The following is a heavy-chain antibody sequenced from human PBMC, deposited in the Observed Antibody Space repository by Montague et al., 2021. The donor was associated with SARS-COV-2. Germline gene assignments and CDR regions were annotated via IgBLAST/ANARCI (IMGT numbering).Heavy chain of an antibody. CDR3: ARGPTTGKRGRLYWYFDL. Sequence: SLSLSCAASGFTFSSYDMPWVRQATGKGLEWVSAIGTAGDTYYPGSVKXRFTISRENAKNSLYLQMNSLRAGDTAVYYCARGPTTGKRGRLYWYFDLWGRGTLVTVSS. CDR1: GFTFSSYD. V-gene: IGHV3-13*01. D-gene: IGHD4-17*01. CDR2: IGTAGDT. J-gene: IGHJ2*01.